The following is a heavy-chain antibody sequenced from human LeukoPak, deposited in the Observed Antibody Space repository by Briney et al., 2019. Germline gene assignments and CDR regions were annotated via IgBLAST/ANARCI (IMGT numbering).Heavy chain of an antibody. CDR2: IYYSGST. CDR1: GGSVSSSSYY. D-gene: IGHD5-24*01. Sequence: PSQTLSLTCTVSGGSVSSSSYYWGWIRQPPGKGLEWIGSIYYSGSTYYNPSLKSRVTISVDTSKNQFSLKLSSVTAADTAVYYCARGSDGYAPWGQGTLVTVSS. CDR3: ARGSDGYAP. J-gene: IGHJ5*02. V-gene: IGHV4-39*07.